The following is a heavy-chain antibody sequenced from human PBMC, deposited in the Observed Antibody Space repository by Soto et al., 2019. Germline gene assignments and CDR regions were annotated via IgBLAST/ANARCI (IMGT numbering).Heavy chain of an antibody. CDR2: VYYTGST. CDR1: GDSIITFY. V-gene: IGHV4-59*01. J-gene: IGHJ4*02. CDR3: ARGRTVRNYADDSSDYFYVFDY. D-gene: IGHD3-22*01. Sequence: AETLSLTCTVSGDSIITFYWGWMRQSPGKGLEWIGYVYYTGSTNYNPSHKSRVTNSEDRSKNQFSLKLTSANAADTAVYYCARGRTVRNYADDSSDYFYVFDYWGQGTQVTVSS.